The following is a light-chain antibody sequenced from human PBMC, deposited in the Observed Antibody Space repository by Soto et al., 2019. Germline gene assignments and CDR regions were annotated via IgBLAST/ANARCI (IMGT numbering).Light chain of an antibody. V-gene: IGLV3-25*03. CDR2: KDT. J-gene: IGLJ3*02. CDR3: QSADRSGAYRV. CDR1: TLPKQY. Sequence: SYELTQPPSVSVSPGQTARITCSGDTLPKQYAYWFQQKPGQAPMLVIYKDTERPSGIPERSAGSSSGTTVTLAITAVQAEDEADYYCQSADRSGAYRVFGGGTKLTVL.